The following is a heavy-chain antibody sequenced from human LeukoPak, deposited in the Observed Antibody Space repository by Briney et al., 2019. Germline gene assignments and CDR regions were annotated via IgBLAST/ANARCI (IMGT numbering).Heavy chain of an antibody. CDR3: AKVLDYGDDSCYFFDL. Sequence: GGSLRLSCAASGFTFSSYWMNWVRQAPGKGLEWVSDIRGSGVVTSYEDSVRGRFTISRDNSKNTLYLQMNSLRVEDTAVYYCAKVLDYGDDSCYFFDLWGRGTLVTVSS. V-gene: IGHV3-23*01. D-gene: IGHD2-15*01. J-gene: IGHJ2*01. CDR1: GFTFSSYW. CDR2: IRGSGVVT.